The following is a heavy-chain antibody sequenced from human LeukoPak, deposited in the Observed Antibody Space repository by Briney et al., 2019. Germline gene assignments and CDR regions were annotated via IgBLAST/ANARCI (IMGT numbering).Heavy chain of an antibody. CDR3: ARMVVPTPNYYYGMDV. V-gene: IGHV5-51*01. Sequence: GESLKISCKGSGYSFTDYWIGWVRQMPGKGLEWMGIIYSGDSDTRYSPSFQGQVTMSADKSISTAYLQWSSLKASDTAMYYCARMVVPTPNYYYGMDVWGQGTTVTVSS. J-gene: IGHJ6*02. CDR1: GYSFTDYW. D-gene: IGHD2-15*01. CDR2: IYSGDSDT.